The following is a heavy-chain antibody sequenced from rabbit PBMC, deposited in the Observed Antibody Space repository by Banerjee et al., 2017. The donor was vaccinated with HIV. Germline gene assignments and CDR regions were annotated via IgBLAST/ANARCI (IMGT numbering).Heavy chain of an antibody. CDR3: ARGPTVYGGGGHNIHAFDY. CDR1: GFSFSSSYC. V-gene: IGHV1S40*01. D-gene: IGHD4-2*01. J-gene: IGHJ2*01. Sequence: QSLEESGGDLVKPGASLTLTCTASGFSFSSSYCMCWVRQAPGKGLEWIGCINADSGDTYYASWAKGRFTVSKTSSTTVTLQMTSLTAADTATYFCARGPTVYGGGGHNIHAFDYWGQGTLVTVS. CDR2: INADSGDT.